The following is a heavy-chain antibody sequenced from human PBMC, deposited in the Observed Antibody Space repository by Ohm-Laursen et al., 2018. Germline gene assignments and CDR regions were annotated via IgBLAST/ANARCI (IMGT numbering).Heavy chain of an antibody. V-gene: IGHV3-30*18. J-gene: IGHJ4*02. Sequence: SLRLSCTAPGFTFSSYAMHWVRQAPGKGLEWVAVISYDGRSTYYADSVKGRFTISRDNSKNTLYLLMNSLRPEDTALFYCAKTYDSGWYQIDYWGQGTLVTVSS. CDR2: ISYDGRST. CDR3: AKTYDSGWYQIDY. CDR1: GFTFSSYA. D-gene: IGHD6-19*01.